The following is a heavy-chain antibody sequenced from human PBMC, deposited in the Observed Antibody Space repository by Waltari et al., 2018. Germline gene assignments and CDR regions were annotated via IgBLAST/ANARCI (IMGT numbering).Heavy chain of an antibody. CDR2: ISWNSGSI. Sequence: EVQLVESGGGLVQPGRSLRLSCAASGFTFDDYAMHWVRQAPGKGLEWVSGISWNSGSIGYADSVKGRFTISRDNAKNSLYLQMNSLRAEDMALYYCAKDSKKHSGSGALDIWGQGTMVTVSS. J-gene: IGHJ3*02. CDR3: AKDSKKHSGSGALDI. V-gene: IGHV3-9*03. CDR1: GFTFDDYA. D-gene: IGHD1-26*01.